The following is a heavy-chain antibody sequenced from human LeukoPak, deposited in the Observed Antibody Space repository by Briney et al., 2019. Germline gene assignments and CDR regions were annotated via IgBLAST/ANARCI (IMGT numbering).Heavy chain of an antibody. J-gene: IGHJ5*02. Sequence: SETLSLTCTVSGDSISTSNSYWGWIRQPPGKGLEWIGSIYYSGNTYYNASLKSRVTISVDTSKNQFSLKLSSVTAADTAVYYCARDWGYSGYQNWFDPWGQGTLVTVSS. CDR1: GDSISTSNSY. CDR3: ARDWGYSGYQNWFDP. CDR2: IYYSGNT. D-gene: IGHD5-12*01. V-gene: IGHV4-39*07.